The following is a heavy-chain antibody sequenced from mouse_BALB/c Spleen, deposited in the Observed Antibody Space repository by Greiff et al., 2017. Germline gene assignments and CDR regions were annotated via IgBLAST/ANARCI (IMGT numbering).Heavy chain of an antibody. V-gene: IGHV3-6*02. Sequence: EVKLQQSGPGLVKPSQSLSLTCSVTGYSITSGYYWNWIRQFPGNKLEWMGYISYDGSNNYNPSLKNRISITRDTSKNQFFLKLNSVTTEDTATYYCAKSPYYGNYVWFAYWGQGTLVTVSA. CDR1: GYSITSGYY. CDR3: AKSPYYGNYVWFAY. D-gene: IGHD2-10*01. J-gene: IGHJ3*01. CDR2: ISYDGSN.